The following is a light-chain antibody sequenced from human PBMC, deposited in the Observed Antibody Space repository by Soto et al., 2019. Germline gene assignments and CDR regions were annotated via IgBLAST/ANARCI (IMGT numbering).Light chain of an antibody. CDR2: GTS. V-gene: IGKV3-20*01. J-gene: IGKJ2*01. Sequence: EIVLTQSPGTLSLSPGERATLSCRASQSVSSRHLAWYQQKPGQAPRLLIYGTSSRATGIPDRFSGSGSGTDFTLTISRLEPEDFAVYYCQQYYNSPRYTFGQGTKLEIK. CDR1: QSVSSRH. CDR3: QQYYNSPRYT.